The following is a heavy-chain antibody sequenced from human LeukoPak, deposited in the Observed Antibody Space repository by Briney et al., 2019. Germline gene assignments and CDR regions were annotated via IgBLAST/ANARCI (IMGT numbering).Heavy chain of an antibody. CDR1: GFTFSSYE. V-gene: IGHV3-48*03. D-gene: IGHD6-19*01. CDR3: ARDLDYSGWYHWFDP. Sequence: GGSLRLSCAASGFTFSSYEMNWVRKAPGKGLEWVSYISSSGSTIYYADSVKGRFTISRDNAKTSLYLQMNSLRAEGTAVYYCARDLDYSGWYHWFDPWGQGTLVTVSS. J-gene: IGHJ5*02. CDR2: ISSSGSTI.